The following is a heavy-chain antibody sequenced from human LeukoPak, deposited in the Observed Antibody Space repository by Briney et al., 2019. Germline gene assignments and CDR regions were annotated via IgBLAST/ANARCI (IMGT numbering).Heavy chain of an antibody. CDR1: GYTFTSYD. D-gene: IGHD2-2*01. CDR3: AGYCSSTSCSNYYYGMDV. J-gene: IGHJ6*02. CDR2: MNPNSGNT. V-gene: IGHV1-8*01. Sequence: ASVTVSCTASGYTFTSYDINWVRQATGQGLEWMGWMNPNSGNTGYAQKFQGRVTMTRNTSISTAYMELSSLRSEDTAVYYCAGYCSSTSCSNYYYGMDVWGQGTTVTVSS.